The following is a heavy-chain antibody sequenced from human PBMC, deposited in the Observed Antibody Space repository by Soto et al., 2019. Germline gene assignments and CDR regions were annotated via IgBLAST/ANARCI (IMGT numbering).Heavy chain of an antibody. CDR2: IDPSDSYT. Sequence: GESLKISCKGSGYSFTSYWIGRVRQMPGKGLEWMGRIDPSDSYTNYSPSFQGHVTISADKSISTAYLQWSSLKASDTAMYYCARLWDLTTVTSLGMDVWGQGTTVTVSS. CDR3: ARLWDLTTVTSLGMDV. V-gene: IGHV5-10-1*01. D-gene: IGHD4-17*01. CDR1: GYSFTSYW. J-gene: IGHJ6*02.